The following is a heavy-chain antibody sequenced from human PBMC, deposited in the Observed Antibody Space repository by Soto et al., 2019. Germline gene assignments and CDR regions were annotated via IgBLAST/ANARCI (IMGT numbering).Heavy chain of an antibody. CDR1: GGSISSGGYY. CDR2: IYYSGST. J-gene: IGHJ6*02. Sequence: QVQLQASGPGLVKPSQTLSLTCTVSGGSISSGGYYWSWIRQHPGKGLEWIGYIYYSGSTYYNPSLKSRVTISVDTSKNQFSLKLSSVTAADTAVYYCARVCGGDCHYGMDVWGQGTTVTVSS. D-gene: IGHD2-21*02. CDR3: ARVCGGDCHYGMDV. V-gene: IGHV4-31*03.